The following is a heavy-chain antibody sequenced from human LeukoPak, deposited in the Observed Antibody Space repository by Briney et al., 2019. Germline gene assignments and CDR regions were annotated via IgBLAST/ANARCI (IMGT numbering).Heavy chain of an antibody. CDR2: IGTAGDT. Sequence: GGSLRLSCAASGFTISSYDMHWVRQATGKGLEWVSAIGTAGDTYYPGSVKGRFTISRENAKNSLYLQMNSLRAGDTAVYYCARGNGIVGATTRFDPWGQGTLVTVSS. J-gene: IGHJ5*02. D-gene: IGHD1-26*01. CDR1: GFTISSYD. CDR3: ARGNGIVGATTRFDP. V-gene: IGHV3-13*04.